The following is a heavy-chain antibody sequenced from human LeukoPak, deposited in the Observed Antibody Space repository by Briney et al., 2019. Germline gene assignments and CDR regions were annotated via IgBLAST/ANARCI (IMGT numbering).Heavy chain of an antibody. D-gene: IGHD2-21*01. CDR2: ISHDGSNI. V-gene: IGHV3-30*18. CDR1: GFTFYNYG. CDR3: AKDPYRVVVAAGNYLDP. J-gene: IGHJ5*02. Sequence: GGSLRLSCAASGFTFYNYGMHWVRQAPGKGLEWVAVISHDGSNIHYGDSVKGRFTISRDNSKNTLYLQMNSLRVEDTAVYYCAKDPYRVVVAAGNYLDPWGQGTLVTVSA.